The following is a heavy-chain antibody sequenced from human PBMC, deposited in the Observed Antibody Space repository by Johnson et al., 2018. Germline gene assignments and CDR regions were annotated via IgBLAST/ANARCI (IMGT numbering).Heavy chain of an antibody. CDR2: IKQDGSEK. D-gene: IGHD3-22*01. CDR1: GFTFSSYS. J-gene: IGHJ3*02. Sequence: EVQLLESGGGLVQPGGSLRLSCAASGFTFSSYSMNWIRQAPGKGLEWVANIKQDGSEKYYVDSVKGRFTTSRDNAKNSLYLQRNSLRAEDTAVYYCASLITMIDRGAFYIWGQGTMVTVSS. CDR3: ASLITMIDRGAFYI. V-gene: IGHV3-7*01.